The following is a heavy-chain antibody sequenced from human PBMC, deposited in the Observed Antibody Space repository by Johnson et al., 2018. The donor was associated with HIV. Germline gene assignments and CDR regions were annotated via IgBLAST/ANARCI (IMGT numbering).Heavy chain of an antibody. V-gene: IGHV3-13*01. CDR1: GFRFSDYD. Sequence: VQLVESGGGLVQPGGSLRLSCAASGFRFSDYDMHWVRQLTGKSLEWVSAIGTAGDTFYPGSVKGRFTISRENVKNSLYLQMNSLRAGDTAVYYCASSALGIMGAFDIWGQGTMVTVSS. CDR3: ASSALGIMGAFDI. CDR2: IGTAGDT. J-gene: IGHJ3*02. D-gene: IGHD7-27*01.